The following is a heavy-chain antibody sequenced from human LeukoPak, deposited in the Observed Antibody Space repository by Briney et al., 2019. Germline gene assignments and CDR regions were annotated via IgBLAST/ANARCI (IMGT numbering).Heavy chain of an antibody. Sequence: ASVKVSCKASGYTFTSYYMHWVRQAPGQGLECMGIINPSGGSTSYAQKFQGRVTMTRDTSTSTVYMELSSLRSEDTAVYYCARSINNWGPNWYFDLWGRGTLVTVSS. CDR1: GYTFTSYY. V-gene: IGHV1-46*01. CDR2: INPSGGST. J-gene: IGHJ2*01. D-gene: IGHD7-27*01. CDR3: ARSINNWGPNWYFDL.